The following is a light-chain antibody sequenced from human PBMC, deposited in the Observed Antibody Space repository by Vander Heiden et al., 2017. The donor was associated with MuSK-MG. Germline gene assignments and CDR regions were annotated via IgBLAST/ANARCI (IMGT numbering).Light chain of an antibody. Sequence: DIIMTQSPDSLSVSLGERATINCESSRSVLFTPNNKNYLAWYQQKSGQPPKLLFSWASTREPGVPDRFSGSGSGTDFTLTITSLQAEDVAVYYCQQYFKSPLSFGPGTKVDLK. J-gene: IGKJ3*01. CDR1: RSVLFTPNNKNY. V-gene: IGKV4-1*01. CDR2: WAS. CDR3: QQYFKSPLS.